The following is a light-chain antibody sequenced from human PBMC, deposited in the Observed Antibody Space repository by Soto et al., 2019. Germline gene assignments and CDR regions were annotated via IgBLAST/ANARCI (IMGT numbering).Light chain of an antibody. V-gene: IGKV3-11*01. CDR1: QSVSSY. Sequence: EIVLTQSQATLSLSPGERATRSCMASQSVSSYLAWYQQKPGQAPRLLIYDASNSATGIPARFSGSGSGTDFTLTISSLEPEDFAVYYCQQRSNWPSTFGGGTNVEIK. J-gene: IGKJ4*01. CDR2: DAS. CDR3: QQRSNWPST.